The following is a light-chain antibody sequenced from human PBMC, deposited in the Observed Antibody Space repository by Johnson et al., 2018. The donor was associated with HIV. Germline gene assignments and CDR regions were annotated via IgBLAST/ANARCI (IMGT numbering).Light chain of an antibody. CDR3: GTWDSSLSAGRYV. CDR2: EDN. CDR1: ISNIESYF. J-gene: IGLJ1*01. Sequence: QSVLTQPPSVSAAPGQKVTISCSGNISNIESYFVSWYQQLPGAAPTLLIYEDNKRPSGIPDRFSGSKSGTSATLGITGLQTGDEADYYCGTWDSSLSAGRYVFGTGTKVTVL. V-gene: IGLV1-51*02.